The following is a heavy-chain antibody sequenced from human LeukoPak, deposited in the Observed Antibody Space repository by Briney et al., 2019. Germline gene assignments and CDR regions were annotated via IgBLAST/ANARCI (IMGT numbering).Heavy chain of an antibody. CDR2: IRYDGSNK. CDR1: GFTFSSYG. Sequence: GGSLRLSCAASGFTFSSYGMHWVRQAPGKGLEWVAFIRYDGSNKYYADSVKGRFTISRDNSKNTLYLQMNSLRAEDTAVYYCAKDYNYYGSGRLRYYFDYWGQGTLVTVSS. D-gene: IGHD3-10*01. J-gene: IGHJ4*02. V-gene: IGHV3-30*02. CDR3: AKDYNYYGSGRLRYYFDY.